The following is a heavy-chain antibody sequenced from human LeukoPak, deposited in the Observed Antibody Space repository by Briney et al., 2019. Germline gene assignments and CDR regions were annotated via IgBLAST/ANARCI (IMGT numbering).Heavy chain of an antibody. CDR3: AKDESISVAADWFDP. J-gene: IGHJ5*02. Sequence: GGSLRLSCAASGFTFSSYAMSWVRQAPGKGLEWVSAISGSGGSTYYADSVKGRFTISRDNSKNTLYLQMNSLRAEDTAVYYCAKDESISVAADWFDPGGQGILVTVSS. CDR2: ISGSGGST. V-gene: IGHV3-23*01. CDR1: GFTFSSYA. D-gene: IGHD6-19*01.